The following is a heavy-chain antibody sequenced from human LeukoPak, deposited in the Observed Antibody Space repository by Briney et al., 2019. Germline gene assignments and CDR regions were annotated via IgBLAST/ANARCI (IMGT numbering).Heavy chain of an antibody. D-gene: IGHD4-17*01. CDR1: GFTFSSDA. Sequence: PGRSLRLSCAASGFTFSSDAMHWVRQSPGKRLEWVAVISYDGSNKYYADSVKGRFTIPRDNSKNTLYLQMHSLRAEDTAVYYCARDTTDYFDYWGQGTLVTVSS. CDR3: ARDTTDYFDY. V-gene: IGHV3-30-3*01. J-gene: IGHJ4*02. CDR2: ISYDGSNK.